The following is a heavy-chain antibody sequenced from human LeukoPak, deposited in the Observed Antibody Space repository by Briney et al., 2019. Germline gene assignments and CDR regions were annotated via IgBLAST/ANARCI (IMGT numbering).Heavy chain of an antibody. Sequence: ASVKVSCKASGYTFTSYGISWVRQAPGQGLEWMGWIGAYNGDTNYAQSLQGRVTMTTDTSTSTAYMELRSLKSDDTAVYYCARVIVGAVHFVYWGQGTLVTVSS. J-gene: IGHJ4*02. D-gene: IGHD1-26*01. V-gene: IGHV1-18*01. CDR3: ARVIVGAVHFVY. CDR1: GYTFTSYG. CDR2: IGAYNGDT.